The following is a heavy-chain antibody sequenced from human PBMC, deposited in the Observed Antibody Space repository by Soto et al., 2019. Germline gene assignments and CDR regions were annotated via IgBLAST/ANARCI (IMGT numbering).Heavy chain of an antibody. V-gene: IGHV4-61*01. CDR1: GGSISSNIYY. Sequence: SETLSLTCTVSGGSISSNIYYWGWIRQPPGKGLEWIGYIHNSRTTNYNPSLKSRVTISVDTSKNQFFLNLTSVTAADTAVYYCARDGTGRAVEYWGQGTLVTVSS. CDR3: ARDGTGRAVEY. D-gene: IGHD1-1*01. J-gene: IGHJ4*02. CDR2: IHNSRTT.